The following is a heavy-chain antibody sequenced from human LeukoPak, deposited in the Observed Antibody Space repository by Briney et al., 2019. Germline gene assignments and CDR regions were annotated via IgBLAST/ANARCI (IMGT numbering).Heavy chain of an antibody. Sequence: GASVKVSCKASGYAFTSYAMHWVRQAPGQGLGWMGWSNAGNGNKKYSQKFQGRVTITRDTSASTAYMELSSLRSEDTAVYYCPRPGYGDYEVYFDYWGQGTLVTVSS. CDR2: SNAGNGNK. CDR1: GYAFTSYA. D-gene: IGHD4-17*01. V-gene: IGHV1-3*01. J-gene: IGHJ4*02. CDR3: PRPGYGDYEVYFDY.